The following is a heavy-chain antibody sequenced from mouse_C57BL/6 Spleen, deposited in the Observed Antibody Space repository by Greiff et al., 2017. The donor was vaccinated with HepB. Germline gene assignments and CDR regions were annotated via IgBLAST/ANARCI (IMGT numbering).Heavy chain of an antibody. V-gene: IGHV1-82*01. CDR1: GYAFSSSW. CDR3: AREKIYYGSSYVGGFDY. Sequence: VQLQQSGPELVKPGASVKISCKASGYAFSSSWMNWVKQRPGKGLEWIGRIYPGDGDTNYNGKFKGKATLTADKSSSTAYMQLSSLTSEDSAVYFCAREKIYYGSSYVGGFDYWGQGTTLTVSS. J-gene: IGHJ2*01. CDR2: IYPGDGDT. D-gene: IGHD1-1*01.